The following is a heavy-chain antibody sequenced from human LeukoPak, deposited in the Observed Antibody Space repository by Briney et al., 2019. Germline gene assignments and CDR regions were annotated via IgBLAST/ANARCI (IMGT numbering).Heavy chain of an antibody. Sequence: SETLSLTCTVSGGSISSGGYYWSWIRQPPGKGLEWIGYIYHSGSTYYNPSLKSRVTISVDTSKNQFSLKLSSVTAADTAVYYCARAPSGYCSSTSCPRDWFDPWGQGTLVTVSS. V-gene: IGHV4-30-2*01. J-gene: IGHJ5*02. CDR2: IYHSGST. D-gene: IGHD2-2*01. CDR3: ARAPSGYCSSTSCPRDWFDP. CDR1: GGSISSGGYY.